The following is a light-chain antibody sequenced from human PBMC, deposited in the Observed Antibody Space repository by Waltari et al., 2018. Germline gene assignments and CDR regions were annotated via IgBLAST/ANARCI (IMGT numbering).Light chain of an antibody. V-gene: IGKV1-NL1*01. CDR1: QVIGNN. J-gene: IGKJ3*01. CDR3: QQAYSFPFT. Sequence: DIQMTQSPSSLSASVEDTVTITCHASQVIGNNLNWYQQKPGKAPKLLIYRTSNLQSGIPSRFSGSGSGTDFTLTISSLQPEDFATYYCQQAYSFPFTFGPGTKLDIK. CDR2: RTS.